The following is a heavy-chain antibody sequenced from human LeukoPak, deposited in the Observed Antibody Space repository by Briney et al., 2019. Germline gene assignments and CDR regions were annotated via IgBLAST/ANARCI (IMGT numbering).Heavy chain of an antibody. V-gene: IGHV1-69*04. CDR3: ARGQGGSSANYYYPGP. Sequence: ASVKVSCKAAGGTFSSYAISWVRQAPGQGLEWMGRIIPILGIANYAQEFQGRVTITADKSTTTVYMERTSLTSEDTAIYYCARGQGGSSANYYYPGPWGQGTLVTVSS. D-gene: IGHD3-22*01. CDR2: IIPILGIA. CDR1: GGTFSSYA. J-gene: IGHJ5*02.